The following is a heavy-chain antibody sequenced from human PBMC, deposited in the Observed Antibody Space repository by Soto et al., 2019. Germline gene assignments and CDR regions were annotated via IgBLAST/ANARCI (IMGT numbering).Heavy chain of an antibody. Sequence: SLRLSCAASGFTFSSYGMHWVRQAPGKGLEWVAVISYDGSNKYYADSVKGRFTISRDNSKNTLYLQMNSLRAEDTAVYYCAKDRWGSGWSRLDYWGQGTLVTVS. D-gene: IGHD6-19*01. J-gene: IGHJ4*02. V-gene: IGHV3-30*18. CDR1: GFTFSSYG. CDR3: AKDRWGSGWSRLDY. CDR2: ISYDGSNK.